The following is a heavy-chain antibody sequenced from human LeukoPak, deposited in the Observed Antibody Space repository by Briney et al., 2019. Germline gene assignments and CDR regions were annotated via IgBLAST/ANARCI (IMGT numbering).Heavy chain of an antibody. CDR1: GFTFSSYG. V-gene: IGHV3-30*03. J-gene: IGHJ4*02. CDR2: ISNDGSNK. CDR3: ATYYDFWSGYYPFNY. D-gene: IGHD3-3*01. Sequence: GGSLRLSCAASGFTFSSYGMHWVRQAPGKGLEWVAVISNDGSNKYYADSVKGRFTISRDNSKNTLYLQMNSLRAEDTAVYYCATYYDFWSGYYPFNYWGQGTLVTVSS.